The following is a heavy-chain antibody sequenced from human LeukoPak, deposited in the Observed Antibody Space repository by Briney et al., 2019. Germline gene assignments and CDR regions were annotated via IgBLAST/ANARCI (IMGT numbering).Heavy chain of an antibody. Sequence: SETLSLTCAVYGGSFSGYYWSWIRQPPGKGLEWIGEINHSGSTNYNPSLKSRVTISIDTSKNQFSLKLTSVTAADTAMYYCARAPSIGSGWIDYWGQGTLVTVSS. J-gene: IGHJ4*02. CDR3: ARAPSIGSGWIDY. D-gene: IGHD6-19*01. CDR1: GGSFSGYY. CDR2: INHSGST. V-gene: IGHV4-34*01.